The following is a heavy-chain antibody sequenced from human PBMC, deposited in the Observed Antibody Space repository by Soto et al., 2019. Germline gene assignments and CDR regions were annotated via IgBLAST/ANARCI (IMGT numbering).Heavy chain of an antibody. J-gene: IGHJ6*02. Sequence: GESLKISCKGSGYSFTSYWISWVRQMPGKGLEWMGRIDPSDSYTNYSPSFQGHVTISADKSISTAYLQWSSLKALDTAMYYCARLANSYDFWSGYFPYYYYYGMDVWGQGTTVTVSS. CDR1: GYSFTSYW. CDR2: IDPSDSYT. D-gene: IGHD3-3*01. CDR3: ARLANSYDFWSGYFPYYYYYGMDV. V-gene: IGHV5-10-1*01.